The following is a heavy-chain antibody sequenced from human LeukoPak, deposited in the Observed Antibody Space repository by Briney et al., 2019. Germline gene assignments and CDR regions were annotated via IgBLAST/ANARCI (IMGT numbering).Heavy chain of an antibody. CDR2: IKEDESAK. J-gene: IGHJ4*02. CDR1: GFTFNTYW. CDR3: ARDVGGSLDY. D-gene: IGHD1-26*01. Sequence: PGGSLRLSCAASGFTFNTYWMAWVRQAPGKGLEWVANIKEDESAKHQADSVKGRFTISRDNDRNSVYLQMSSLRGDDTAVYYCARDVGGSLDYWGQGTLVTVSS. V-gene: IGHV3-7*01.